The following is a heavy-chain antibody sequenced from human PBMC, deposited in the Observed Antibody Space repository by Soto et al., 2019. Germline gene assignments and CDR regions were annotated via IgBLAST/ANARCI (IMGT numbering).Heavy chain of an antibody. CDR2: INPNSGGT. Sequence: GASVKVSCKASGYTFTSYDINWVRQATGQGLEWMGWINPNSGGTNYAQKFQGRVTMTRDTSISTAYMELSRLRSDDTAVYYCARDGGALYYGMDVWGQGTTVTVSS. CDR1: GYTFTSYD. J-gene: IGHJ6*02. D-gene: IGHD3-16*01. CDR3: ARDGGALYYGMDV. V-gene: IGHV1-2*02.